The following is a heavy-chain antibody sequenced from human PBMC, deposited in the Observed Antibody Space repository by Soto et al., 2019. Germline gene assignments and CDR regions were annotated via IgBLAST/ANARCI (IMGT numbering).Heavy chain of an antibody. CDR3: ARDHSYGGNWAFDY. Sequence: QVQLQESGPGLVKPSGTLSLTCAVSGGSINGSNWWNWVRQSPEKGLEWIGEISQGGKIYYNPSLKSRNTXXMXKXXNQFSLNLFSVTAADTAVYYCARDHSYGGNWAFDYWGQGVLVTVSS. D-gene: IGHD3-10*01. CDR2: ISQGGKI. J-gene: IGHJ4*02. CDR1: GGSINGSNW. V-gene: IGHV4-4*02.